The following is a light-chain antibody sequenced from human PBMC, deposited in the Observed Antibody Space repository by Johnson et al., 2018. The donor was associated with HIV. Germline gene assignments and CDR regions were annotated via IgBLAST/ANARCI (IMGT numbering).Light chain of an antibody. CDR3: GTWDSSLRGGV. Sequence: QSVLTQPPSVSAAPGQKVTISCSGSTSNIGKNYVSWYQQLPGTAPKLLIYENNRRPSGIPDRFSGSKSGTSATLGITGLQTGDEADYYCGTWDSSLRGGVVGTGTKVTVL. J-gene: IGLJ1*01. V-gene: IGLV1-51*02. CDR2: ENN. CDR1: TSNIGKNY.